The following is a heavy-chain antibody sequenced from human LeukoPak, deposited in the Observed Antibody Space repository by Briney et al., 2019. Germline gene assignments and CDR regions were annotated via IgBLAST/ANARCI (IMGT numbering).Heavy chain of an antibody. CDR1: GGSISSYY. V-gene: IGHV4-59*12. Sequence: SETLSLTCTVSGGSISSYYWSWIRQPPGKGLEWIGYIYYSGSTNYNPSLKSRVTISVDTSKNQFSLKLSSVTAADTAVYYCAREARYYYDSSGYYYLFDYWGQGTLVTVSS. D-gene: IGHD3-22*01. CDR2: IYYSGST. CDR3: AREARYYYDSSGYYYLFDY. J-gene: IGHJ4*02.